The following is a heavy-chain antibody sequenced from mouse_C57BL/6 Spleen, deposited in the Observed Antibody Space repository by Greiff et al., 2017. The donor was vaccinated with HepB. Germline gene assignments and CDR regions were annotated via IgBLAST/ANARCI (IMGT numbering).Heavy chain of an antibody. D-gene: IGHD3-3*01. CDR3: TKGGDSYWYFDV. Sequence: VQLQQSGAELVRPGASVKLSCTASGFNIKDYYMHWVKQRPEQGLEWIGRIDPEDGDTEYAPKFQGKATMTADTSSNTAYLQLSSLTSEDTAVYCCTKGGDSYWYFDVWGTGTTVTVSS. CDR2: IDPEDGDT. J-gene: IGHJ1*03. CDR1: GFNIKDYY. V-gene: IGHV14-1*01.